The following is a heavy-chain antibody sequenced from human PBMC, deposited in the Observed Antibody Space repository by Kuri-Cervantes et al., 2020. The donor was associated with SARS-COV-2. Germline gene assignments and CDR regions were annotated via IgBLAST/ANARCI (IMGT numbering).Heavy chain of an antibody. Sequence: SCAISGDSVSSNTAVWNWIRQSPSRGLEWLGRTYYRSKWYNDYAVSVKSRITIDPDTSKNQFSLHLNSVTPEDTAVYYCARVHPGPEFYYGMDVWGQGTTVTVSS. CDR1: GDSVSSNTAV. V-gene: IGHV6-1*01. J-gene: IGHJ6*02. CDR2: TYYRSKWYN. CDR3: ARVHPGPEFYYGMDV. D-gene: IGHD3-10*01.